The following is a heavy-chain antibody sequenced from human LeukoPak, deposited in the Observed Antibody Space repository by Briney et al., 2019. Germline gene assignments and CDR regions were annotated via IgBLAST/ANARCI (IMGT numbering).Heavy chain of an antibody. D-gene: IGHD2-15*01. CDR3: ARDRYCSGGSCLNWFDP. J-gene: IGHJ5*02. CDR2: IYSGGST. Sequence: SGGSLRLSCAASGCTVSSNYMSWVRQAPGKGLEWVSVIYSGGSTYYADSVKGRFTISRDNSKNTLYLQMNSLRAEDTAVYYCARDRYCSGGSCLNWFDPWGQGTLVTVSS. V-gene: IGHV3-53*01. CDR1: GCTVSSNY.